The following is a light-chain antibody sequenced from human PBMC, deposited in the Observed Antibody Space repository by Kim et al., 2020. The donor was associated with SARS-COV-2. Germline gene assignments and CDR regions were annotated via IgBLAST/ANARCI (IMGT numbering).Light chain of an antibody. CDR1: KLGDKY. CDR3: QAWDSSTGV. CDR2: EDS. Sequence: VSPGQTASITCSGDKLGDKYVCWYQQKPGQSPVRVIYEDSRRPSGIPERFLGSSSGNTATLTISGTQAMDEADYYCQAWDSSTGVFGGGTQLTVL. V-gene: IGLV3-1*01. J-gene: IGLJ3*02.